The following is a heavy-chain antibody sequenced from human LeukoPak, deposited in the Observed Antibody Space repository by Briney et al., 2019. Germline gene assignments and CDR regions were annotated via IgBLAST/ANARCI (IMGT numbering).Heavy chain of an antibody. V-gene: IGHV1-46*01. Sequence: GASVKISCKASGYTFTSHYMHWVRQAPGQGLEWMGVIHPSGSSTNYAQKFQGRVTMTKDTSTSTVYIELNSLRSEDTAVYCCARMDMDIAMVTNYLDHWGQGTLVTVSS. CDR1: GYTFTSHY. J-gene: IGHJ4*02. CDR3: ARMDMDIAMVTNYLDH. D-gene: IGHD5-18*01. CDR2: IHPSGSST.